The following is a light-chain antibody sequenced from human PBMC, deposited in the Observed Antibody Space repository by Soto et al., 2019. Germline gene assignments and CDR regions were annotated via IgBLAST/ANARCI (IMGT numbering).Light chain of an antibody. Sequence: DIQMTQSPSTLSTSVGDRVTITCRASQSISRWLAWYQQKPGRAPKLLISDASSLKSGVPPRFSGSGSGTEFTLTINSVQPDDFATYYCQQYNSYSTFGQGTKLEIK. J-gene: IGKJ2*01. CDR1: QSISRW. CDR3: QQYNSYST. V-gene: IGKV1-5*01. CDR2: DAS.